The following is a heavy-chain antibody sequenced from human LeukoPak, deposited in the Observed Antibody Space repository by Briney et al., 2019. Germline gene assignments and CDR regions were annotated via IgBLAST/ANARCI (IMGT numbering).Heavy chain of an antibody. CDR2: MNPNSGNT. J-gene: IGHJ6*02. Sequence: ASVKDSCKASGYTFTSYDINWVRQATGQGLEWMGWMNPNSGNTGYAQKFQGRVTMTRNTSISTAYMELSSLRSEDTAVYYCARTPYDFWSGYREGYYYGMDVWGQGTTVTVSS. D-gene: IGHD3-3*01. CDR3: ARTPYDFWSGYREGYYYGMDV. CDR1: GYTFTSYD. V-gene: IGHV1-8*01.